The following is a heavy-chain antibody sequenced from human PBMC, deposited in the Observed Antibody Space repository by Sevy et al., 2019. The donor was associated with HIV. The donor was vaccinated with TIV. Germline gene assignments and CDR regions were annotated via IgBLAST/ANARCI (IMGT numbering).Heavy chain of an antibody. CDR1: GFTFSSYW. CDR3: ARAQQVTMLVVIGGLYFDS. J-gene: IGHJ4*02. CDR2: IKQDMSEK. V-gene: IGHV3-7*01. Sequence: GGSLRLSCAASGFTFSSYWMTWVRQAPGKGLEWVANIKQDMSEKYHADSVKGRFTISRDNARNSLYLQRESLRAEDTAVYYCARAQQVTMLVVIGGLYFDSWGQGTLVTVSS. D-gene: IGHD3-22*01.